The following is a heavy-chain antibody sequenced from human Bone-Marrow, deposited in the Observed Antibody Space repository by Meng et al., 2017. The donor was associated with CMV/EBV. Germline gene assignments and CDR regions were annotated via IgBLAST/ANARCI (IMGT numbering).Heavy chain of an antibody. CDR1: GFTFNNYW. Sequence: GGSLRLSCAVSGFTFNNYWMSWVRQAPGKGLVWVSRINSDGSSTSYADSVKGRFTISRDNAKNTLYLQMNSLRAEDTAVYYCASRQHSSGYYYRPYYYYGMDVWGQGTTVTVSS. V-gene: IGHV3-74*01. D-gene: IGHD3-22*01. CDR2: INSDGSST. J-gene: IGHJ6*02. CDR3: ASRQHSSGYYYRPYYYYGMDV.